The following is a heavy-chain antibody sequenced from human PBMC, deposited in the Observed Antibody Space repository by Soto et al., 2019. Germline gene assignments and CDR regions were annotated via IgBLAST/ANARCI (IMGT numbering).Heavy chain of an antibody. CDR1: GDSISTYY. D-gene: IGHD4-17*01. V-gene: IGHV4-59*08. Sequence: QVQLQESGPGLVKPSETLSLTCTVSGDSISTYYWSWIRQPPGKGLEWIGYIYYSGSTNCNPSLKSRVTISVDTSNKQFSLKLNSVTAADTAVYYCARLRDFGDYVGGFDYWGQGTLVTVSS. CDR2: IYYSGST. J-gene: IGHJ4*02. CDR3: ARLRDFGDYVGGFDY.